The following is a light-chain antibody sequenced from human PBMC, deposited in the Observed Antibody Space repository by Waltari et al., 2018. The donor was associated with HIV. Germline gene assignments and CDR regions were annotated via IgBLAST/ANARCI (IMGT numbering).Light chain of an antibody. CDR1: RRYVDTF. Sequence: QSALTQPHSVSGSPGQSLTISCTGTRRYVDTFVSWYQHHPGKAPKVIIYDVSKRPSGVPDRFSGSKSGNTAFLTISGLQAEDEADYHCCSHAGNLIFAFGTGTKVTVL. CDR3: CSHAGNLIFA. J-gene: IGLJ1*01. CDR2: DVS. V-gene: IGLV2-11*01.